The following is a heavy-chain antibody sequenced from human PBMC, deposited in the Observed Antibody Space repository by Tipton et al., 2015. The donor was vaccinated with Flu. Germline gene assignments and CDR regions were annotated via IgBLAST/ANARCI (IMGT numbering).Heavy chain of an antibody. CDR3: ARRYYDSSGPLDY. Sequence: TLSLTCTVSGGSISSYYWSWIRQPPGKGLEWIGYIYYSGSTNYNPSLKSRVTISVDTSKNQFSLKQSSVPAADTAVYYCARRYYDSSGPLDYWGQGTLVTVSS. CDR2: IYYSGST. CDR1: GGSISSYY. V-gene: IGHV4-59*01. D-gene: IGHD3-22*01. J-gene: IGHJ4*02.